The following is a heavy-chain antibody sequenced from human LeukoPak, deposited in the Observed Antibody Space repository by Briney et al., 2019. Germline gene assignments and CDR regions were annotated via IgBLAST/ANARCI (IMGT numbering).Heavy chain of an antibody. Sequence: GGSLRLSCAASGFSFSNYAMTWVRQAPGKGLEWVSTISGSDSNTYYTDSVKGRFTISRDNSKNTLYLQMNSLRAEDTAVYYCAKAVYYYYGMDVWGQGTTVTVSS. J-gene: IGHJ6*02. CDR1: GFSFSNYA. V-gene: IGHV3-23*01. CDR3: AKAVYYYYGMDV. CDR2: ISGSDSNT.